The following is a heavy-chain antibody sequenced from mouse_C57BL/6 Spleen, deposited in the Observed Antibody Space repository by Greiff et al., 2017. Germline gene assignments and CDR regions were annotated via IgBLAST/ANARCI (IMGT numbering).Heavy chain of an antibody. CDR2: ISSGSSTI. V-gene: IGHV5-17*01. CDR3: ARFPYDGYSPYYAMDY. CDR1: GFTFSDYG. Sequence: EVKLMESGGGLVKPGGSLKLSCAASGFTFSDYGMHWVRQAPEKGLEWVAYISSGSSTIYYADTVKGRFTISRDNAKNTLFLQMTSLRSEDTAMYYCARFPYDGYSPYYAMDYWGQGTSVTVSS. J-gene: IGHJ4*01. D-gene: IGHD2-3*01.